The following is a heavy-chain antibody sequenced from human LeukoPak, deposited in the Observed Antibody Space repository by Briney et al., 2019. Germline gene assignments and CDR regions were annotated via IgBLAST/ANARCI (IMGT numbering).Heavy chain of an antibody. CDR2: ISSSGSTI. V-gene: IGHV3-11*01. CDR1: GFTFSDYY. CDR3: AREVGATKANWFGP. D-gene: IGHD1-26*01. J-gene: IGHJ5*02. Sequence: PGGSLRLSCASSGFTFSDYYMSWIRRAPGKGLEWVSYISSSGSTIYYADSVKGRFTISRDNAKNSLYLQMNSLRAEDTAVYYCAREVGATKANWFGPWGQGTLVTVSS.